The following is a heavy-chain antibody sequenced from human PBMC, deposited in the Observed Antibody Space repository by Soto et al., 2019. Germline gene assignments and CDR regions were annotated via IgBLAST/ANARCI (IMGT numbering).Heavy chain of an antibody. J-gene: IGHJ4*02. V-gene: IGHV3-74*01. CDR3: AREAAAGTRFSYYFDY. CDR2: INGDGSST. Sequence: GGSLRLSCAASGFTFSSYWMHWVRQAPGKGLVWVSRINGDGSSTSYADSVKGRFTISRDNAKNTLYLQMNSLRAEDTAVYYCAREAAAGTRFSYYFDYWGQGTLVTVSS. D-gene: IGHD6-13*01. CDR1: GFTFSSYW.